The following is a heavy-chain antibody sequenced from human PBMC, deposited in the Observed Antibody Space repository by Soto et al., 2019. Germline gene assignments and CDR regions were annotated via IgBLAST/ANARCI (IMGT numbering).Heavy chain of an antibody. CDR3: ARGSPRSYFFY. J-gene: IGHJ4*01. Sequence: PGGSLRLSCVASGFTLTGYAMNWVRQAPGKGLEWVSAIGGSDYTTYYADSVKGRFTISRDNSKNALYLQMSSLRADDTAVYYCARGSPRSYFFYWGHGTLVTVSS. V-gene: IGHV3-23*01. CDR1: GFTLTGYA. CDR2: IGGSDYTT.